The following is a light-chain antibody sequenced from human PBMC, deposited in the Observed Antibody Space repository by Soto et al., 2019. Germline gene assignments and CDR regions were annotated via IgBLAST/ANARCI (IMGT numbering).Light chain of an antibody. CDR1: QSVSSN. V-gene: IGKV3-15*01. J-gene: IGKJ5*01. CDR3: QQYIKWPIT. CDR2: DAS. Sequence: EIVLTQSPATLSLSPGERASLSCRASQSVSSNLAWYQQKPGQAPRLLISDASTRATGIPARFSGSGSGTEFTLTVSGLQSEDFAVYYCQQYIKWPITFGQGTRLEIK.